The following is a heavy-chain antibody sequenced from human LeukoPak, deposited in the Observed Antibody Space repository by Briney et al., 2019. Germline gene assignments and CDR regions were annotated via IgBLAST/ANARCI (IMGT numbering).Heavy chain of an antibody. V-gene: IGHV3-48*02. CDR2: ISSSSTI. J-gene: IGHJ4*02. D-gene: IGHD3-16*02. Sequence: PGGSLRLSCAASGFTFSSYSMNWVRQAPGKGLEWVSYISSSSTIYYADSVKGRFTISRDNAKNSLYLQMNSLRDEDTAVYYCARDLRRDYVWGSYRSISDYWGQGTLVTVSS. CDR1: GFTFSSYS. CDR3: ARDLRRDYVWGSYRSISDY.